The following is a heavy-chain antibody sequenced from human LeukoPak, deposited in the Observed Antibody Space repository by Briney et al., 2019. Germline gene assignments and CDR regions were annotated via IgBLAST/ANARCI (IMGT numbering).Heavy chain of an antibody. J-gene: IGHJ3*02. CDR2: IYHSGST. V-gene: IGHV4-38-2*02. D-gene: IGHD2-15*01. CDR1: GYSISSGYY. CDR3: ARVGHCSGGSCYRDAFDI. Sequence: ASETLSLTCSVSGYSISSGYYWGWIRQPPGKGLEWIGSIYHSGSTYYNPSLKSRVTISVDTSKNQFSLKLSSVTAADTAVYYCARVGHCSGGSCYRDAFDIWGQGTMVTVSS.